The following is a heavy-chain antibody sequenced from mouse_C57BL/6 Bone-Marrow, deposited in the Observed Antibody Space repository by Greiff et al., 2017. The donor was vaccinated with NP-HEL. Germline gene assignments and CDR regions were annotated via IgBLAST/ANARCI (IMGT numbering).Heavy chain of an antibody. CDR1: GYTFTDYE. CDR3: TRWSPYYYGSSKDDFDY. V-gene: IGHV1-15*01. CDR2: IDPETGGT. D-gene: IGHD1-1*01. J-gene: IGHJ2*01. Sequence: QVQLQQSGAELVRPGASVTLSCKASGYTFTDYEMHWVKQTPVHGLEWIGAIDPETGGTAYNQKFKGKAILTADKSSSTAYMELRSLTSEDSAVYYCTRWSPYYYGSSKDDFDYWGQGTTLTVSS.